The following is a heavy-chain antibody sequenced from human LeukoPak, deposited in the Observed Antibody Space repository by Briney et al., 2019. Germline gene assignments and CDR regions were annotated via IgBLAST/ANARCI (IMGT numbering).Heavy chain of an antibody. CDR3: ARDFCSSGRCYIDY. CDR1: GFTFSTYD. Sequence: PGGSLRLSCAASGFTFSTYDFHWVRQGTGKGLEWVSAIGPAGDTYYAGSVKGRFTMSRENAKNSLYLQMNSLRAGDTAVYYCARDFCSSGRCYIDYWGQGILVTVSS. J-gene: IGHJ4*02. V-gene: IGHV3-13*01. CDR2: IGPAGDT. D-gene: IGHD2-15*01.